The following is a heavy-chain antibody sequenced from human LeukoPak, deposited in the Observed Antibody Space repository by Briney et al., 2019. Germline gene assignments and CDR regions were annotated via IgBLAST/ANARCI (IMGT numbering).Heavy chain of an antibody. D-gene: IGHD2/OR15-2a*01. CDR2: ITPNSGGV. CDR3: VKDAPNGSIGY. CDR1: GFTFDNYV. V-gene: IGHV3-9*01. Sequence: GGSLRLSCAASGFTFDNYVMHWVRLVPGKGLECVSSITPNSGGVGYAASVKGRFTISRDNARNSLYLQMNSLKAEDTALYYCVKDAPNGSIGYWGQGTLVTVSS. J-gene: IGHJ4*02.